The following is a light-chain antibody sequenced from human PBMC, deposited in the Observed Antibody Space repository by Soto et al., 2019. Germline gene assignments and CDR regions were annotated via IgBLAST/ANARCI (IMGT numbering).Light chain of an antibody. J-gene: IGLJ1*01. CDR3: QSYDSSLSGSGV. Sequence: QSALTQPPSASGTPGQRVTISCSGGSSNIGTNAVNWYQQLPGTAPKLLIYNNNQRPSGVPDRFSGSKSGTSASLAITGLQAEDEADYYCQSYDSSLSGSGVFGTGTKVTVL. V-gene: IGLV1-44*01. CDR1: SSNIGTNA. CDR2: NNN.